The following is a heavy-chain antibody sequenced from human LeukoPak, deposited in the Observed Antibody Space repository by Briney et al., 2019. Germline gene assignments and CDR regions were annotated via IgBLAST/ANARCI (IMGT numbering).Heavy chain of an antibody. CDR3: ARDWREYSSSWTIPAADY. CDR1: GFTFSNHA. V-gene: IGHV3-23*01. CDR2: ISGGGDRI. Sequence: TGGSLRLSCAASGFTFSNHAMSWVRQAPGKGLEWVSSISGGGDRINYADSVKGRFTISRDNSRNTPYLQMNNLRAEDTAVYYCARDWREYSSSWTIPAADYWGQGTLVTVSS. J-gene: IGHJ4*02. D-gene: IGHD6-13*01.